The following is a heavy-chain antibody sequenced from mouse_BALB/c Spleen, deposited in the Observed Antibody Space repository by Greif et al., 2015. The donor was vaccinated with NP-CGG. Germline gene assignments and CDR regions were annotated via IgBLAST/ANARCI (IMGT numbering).Heavy chain of an antibody. CDR3: ASKGRYDTMDY. D-gene: IGHD2-14*01. V-gene: IGHV1-67*01. J-gene: IGHJ4*01. CDR2: ISTYYNNT. Sequence: VQLQQSGPELVRPGVSVKISCKGSGYTFTDYAMHWVKQSHAKSLEWIGIISTYYNNTNYNQKFKGKATMTVDKSSSTAYMELARLTSEDSAIYYCASKGRYDTMDYWGQGTSVTVSS. CDR1: GYTFTDYA.